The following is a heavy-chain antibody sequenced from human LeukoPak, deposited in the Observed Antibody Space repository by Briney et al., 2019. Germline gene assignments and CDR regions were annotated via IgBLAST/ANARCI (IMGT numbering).Heavy chain of an antibody. CDR2: IYSGGST. CDR3: ARLSFEQLGTY. D-gene: IGHD3-16*02. V-gene: IGHV3-53*01. CDR1: GFTVSSNY. Sequence: PGGSLRLSCAASGFTVSSNYMSWVRQAPGKGLEWVPVIYSGGSTYYADSVKGRFTISRDNSKNTLYLQMNSLRAEDTAVYYCARLSFEQLGTYWGQGTLVTVSS. J-gene: IGHJ4*02.